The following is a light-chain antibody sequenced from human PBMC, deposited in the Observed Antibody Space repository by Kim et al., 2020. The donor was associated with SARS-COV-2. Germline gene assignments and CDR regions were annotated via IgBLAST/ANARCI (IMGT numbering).Light chain of an antibody. CDR3: SSYTSSSTYV. CDR2: DVS. CDR1: SSDVGGYNY. V-gene: IGLV2-14*03. Sequence: GQSMPISCTGTSSDVGGYNYVSWYQQHPGKAPKLMIYDVSNRPSGVSNRFSGSKSGNTASLTISGLQAEDEADYYCSSYTSSSTYVFGTGTKVTVL. J-gene: IGLJ1*01.